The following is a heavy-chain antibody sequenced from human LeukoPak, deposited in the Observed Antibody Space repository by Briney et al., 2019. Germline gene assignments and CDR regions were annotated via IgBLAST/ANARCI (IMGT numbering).Heavy chain of an antibody. V-gene: IGHV5-51*01. CDR1: GYSFTTYW. CDR2: IYPGDSDT. CDR3: ARRRSGSYSSNAFDI. Sequence: GESLRISCKASGYSFTTYWIGWVRQMPGKGLEWMGIIYPGDSDTRYSPSFQGQVTISADKSISTAYLQWSSLKASDTAMYYCARRRSGSYSSNAFDIWGQGTMVTVSS. J-gene: IGHJ3*02. D-gene: IGHD1-26*01.